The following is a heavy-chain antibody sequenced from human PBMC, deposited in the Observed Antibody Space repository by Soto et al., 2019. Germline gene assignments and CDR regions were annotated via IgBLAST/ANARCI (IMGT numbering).Heavy chain of an antibody. V-gene: IGHV3-7*04. CDR3: ASDGGGIADYFDY. CDR2: IKQDGSEK. J-gene: IGHJ4*02. CDR1: GFTFSNYG. D-gene: IGHD6-13*01. Sequence: EVQLVESGGGLVQPGGSLRLSCAASGFTFSNYGMSWVRQAPGKGLEWVANIKQDGSEKSYVDSVKGRFTIARGKAKNSMYLQMISLRNKDTAVYYCASDGGGIADYFDYWGQGTLVTVSS.